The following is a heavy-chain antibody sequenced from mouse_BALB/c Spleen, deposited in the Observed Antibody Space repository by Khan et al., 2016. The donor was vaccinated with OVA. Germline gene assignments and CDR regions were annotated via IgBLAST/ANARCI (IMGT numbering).Heavy chain of an antibody. V-gene: IGHV5-9-3*01. CDR2: ISSDGDYT. J-gene: IGHJ3*01. Sequence: EVQLVESGGGLVKPGGSLKLSCAASGFTFSTYAMSWVRQTPEKRMEWVATISSDGDYTYYPDNVTGRFTISRDTAKTPLYLQMSSLRSEDTAMYYCARSPYGNFAYWGQGTLVTVSA. D-gene: IGHD2-1*01. CDR3: ARSPYGNFAY. CDR1: GFTFSTYA.